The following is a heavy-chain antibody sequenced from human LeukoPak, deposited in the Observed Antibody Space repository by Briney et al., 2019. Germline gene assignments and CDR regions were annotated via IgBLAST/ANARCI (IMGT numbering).Heavy chain of an antibody. CDR3: ARGFGGGASLQGDAFDI. D-gene: IGHD3-16*01. CDR2: INHSGST. V-gene: IGHV4-34*01. J-gene: IGHJ3*02. Sequence: PSETLSLTCAVYGGSFSGCYWSWIRQPPGKGLEWIGEINHSGSTNYNPSLKSRVTISVDTSKNQFSLKLSSVTAADTAVYYCARGFGGGASLQGDAFDIWGQGTMVTVSS. CDR1: GGSFSGCY.